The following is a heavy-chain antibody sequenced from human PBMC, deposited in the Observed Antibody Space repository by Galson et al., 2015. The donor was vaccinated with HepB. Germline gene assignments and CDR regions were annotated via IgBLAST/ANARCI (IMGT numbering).Heavy chain of an antibody. CDR1: GFTFSDYY. J-gene: IGHJ6*03. CDR2: ISSSGNTI. D-gene: IGHD6-13*01. V-gene: IGHV3-11*01. CDR3: ARASATYRSSRPHYYHYMDV. Sequence: SLRLSCAASGFTFSDYYMSWIRQAPGKGLEWVSYISSSGNTIYYADSVKGRFTISRDNTKNSRYLQMNSLSAEDTAVYYRARASATYRSSRPHYYHYMDVWGKGTTVTVSS.